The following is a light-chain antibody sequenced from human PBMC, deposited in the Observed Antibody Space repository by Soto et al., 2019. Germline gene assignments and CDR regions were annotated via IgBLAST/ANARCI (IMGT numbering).Light chain of an antibody. CDR2: DAS. J-gene: IGKJ2*01. Sequence: EIALTQSPATLSLSPGERATLSCRANRTVFNFLIWYQQKPGQAPRLLIYDASNRATDIPARCSGTGSGTDFRLTISSLEPEDFALYFCQQRAIWPYTFCPGTKLAIK. CDR1: RTVFNF. CDR3: QQRAIWPYT. V-gene: IGKV3-11*01.